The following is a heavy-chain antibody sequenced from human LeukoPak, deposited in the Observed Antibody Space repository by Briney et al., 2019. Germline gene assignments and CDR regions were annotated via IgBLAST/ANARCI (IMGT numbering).Heavy chain of an antibody. J-gene: IGHJ6*03. CDR1: GFTLSSYW. CDR3: ARGDRPAHDFWSGIAYYMDV. Sequence: GRSLRLSCAASGFTLSSYWMHWVRQAPGKGLVWVSRINSDGSSTSSADSVKGRFTISRDNAKNTLYLQMNSLRAEDTAVYYCARGDRPAHDFWSGIAYYMDVWGKGTTVTVSS. D-gene: IGHD3-3*01. CDR2: INSDGSST. V-gene: IGHV3-74*01.